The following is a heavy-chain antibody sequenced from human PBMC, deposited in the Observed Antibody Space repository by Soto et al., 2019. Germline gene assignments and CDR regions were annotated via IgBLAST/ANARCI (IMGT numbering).Heavy chain of an antibody. CDR2: ISSISSTI. V-gene: IGHV3-48*01. J-gene: IGHJ4*02. D-gene: IGHD4-17*01. Sequence: EVQLVESGGGLVQPGGSLRLSCAASGFTFSSHSMNWVRQAPGKGLEWVSYISSISSTIYYADSVRGRFTISRDNAKNSLYLQMNSLRAEDTAVYYCARDLRTTVISADLDYWGQGALVTVSS. CDR3: ARDLRTTVISADLDY. CDR1: GFTFSSHS.